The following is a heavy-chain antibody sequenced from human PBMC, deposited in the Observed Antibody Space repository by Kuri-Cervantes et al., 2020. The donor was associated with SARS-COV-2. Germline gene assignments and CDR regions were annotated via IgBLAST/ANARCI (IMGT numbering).Heavy chain of an antibody. J-gene: IGHJ3*02. Sequence: SETLSLTCIVSVGSISSYYWSWIRQPPGKGLEWIGYIYYSGSTNYNPSLKSRVTISVDTSKNQFSLKLSSVTAADTAVYYCARDHGSFRITAAGIDAFDIWGQGTMVTVSS. CDR2: IYYSGST. V-gene: IGHV4-59*01. CDR1: VGSISSYY. CDR3: ARDHGSFRITAAGIDAFDI. D-gene: IGHD6-13*01.